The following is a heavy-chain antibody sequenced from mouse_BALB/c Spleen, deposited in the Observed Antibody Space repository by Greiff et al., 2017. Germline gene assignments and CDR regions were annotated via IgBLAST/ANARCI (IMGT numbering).Heavy chain of an antibody. J-gene: IGHJ1*01. V-gene: IGHV5-6-5*01. D-gene: IGHD1-1*01. CDR3: ARQDYGSSYWYFDV. CDR2: ISSGGST. Sequence: EVKLMESGGGLVKPGGSLKLSCAASGFTFSSYAMSWVRQTPEKRLEWVASISSGGSTYYPASVKGRFTISRDNARNILYLQMSSLRSEDTAMYYCARQDYGSSYWYFDVWGAGTTVTVSS. CDR1: GFTFSSYA.